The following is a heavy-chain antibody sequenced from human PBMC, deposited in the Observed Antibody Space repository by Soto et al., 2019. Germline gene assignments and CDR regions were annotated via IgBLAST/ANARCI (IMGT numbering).Heavy chain of an antibody. V-gene: IGHV1-18*01. CDR2: ISPYNGNT. CDR1: GYTFSNFG. CDR3: TRDRLGVSVTGGGFDA. D-gene: IGHD2-8*01. Sequence: QVQLVQSGGEVKKPGASVKVSCKASGYTFSNFGLSWVRQAPGQGLELMGWISPYNGNTNYAQKLQGRLTMTTDTSTSTAYMELRSLKTIDTPVYYCTRDRLGVSVTGGGFDAWGQGTLVTVSS. J-gene: IGHJ4*02.